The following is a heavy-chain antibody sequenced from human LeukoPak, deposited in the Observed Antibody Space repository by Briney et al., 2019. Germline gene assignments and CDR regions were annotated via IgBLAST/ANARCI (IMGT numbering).Heavy chain of an antibody. D-gene: IGHD3-22*01. CDR1: GGSISSYY. J-gene: IGHJ6*03. Sequence: SETLSLTCTVSGGSISSYYWSWIRQPPGKGLEWIGYIYYSGSTNYNPSLKSRVTISVDTSKNQFSLKLSSVTAADTAVYYCARANYYDSSGYSGDPYYYYYYYMDVWGKGTTVTVSS. V-gene: IGHV4-59*01. CDR2: IYYSGST. CDR3: ARANYYDSSGYSGDPYYYYYYYMDV.